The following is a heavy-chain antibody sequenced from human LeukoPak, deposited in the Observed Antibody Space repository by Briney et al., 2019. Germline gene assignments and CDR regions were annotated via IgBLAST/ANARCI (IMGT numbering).Heavy chain of an antibody. V-gene: IGHV4-39*01. CDR2: IYYSGGT. CDR1: LGAISSSSYY. D-gene: IGHD3-9*01. Sequence: PSETLSLTRTVSLGAISSSSYYWGWIRQPPGEGLEWIGSIYYSGGTYYNPSLKSRVTISVDTSKNQFSLMLGSVTAADTALYCCVRRGRRGRGFPDWFCHLWGGGTVV. J-gene: IGHJ1*01. CDR3: VRRGRRGRGFPDWFCHL.